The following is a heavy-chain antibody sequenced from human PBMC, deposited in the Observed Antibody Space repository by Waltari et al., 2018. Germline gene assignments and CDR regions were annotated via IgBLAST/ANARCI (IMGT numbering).Heavy chain of an antibody. CDR3: VRENIAAAGLES. V-gene: IGHV3-74*01. J-gene: IGHJ4*02. D-gene: IGHD6-13*01. CDR1: GFIFSTYW. Sequence: EVQLVESGGGLVQPGGSLRLSCVASGFIFSTYWMDWVRQAPGKGLGWASRINSDVSSTTYADSVKCRFTISRDNAKNTLYLHMSSLRAEDTAVYYCVRENIAAAGLESWGQGTLVTVSS. CDR2: INSDVSST.